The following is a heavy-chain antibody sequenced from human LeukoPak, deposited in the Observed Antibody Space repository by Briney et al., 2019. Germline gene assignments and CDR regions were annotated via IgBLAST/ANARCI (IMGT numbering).Heavy chain of an antibody. D-gene: IGHD3-3*01. CDR1: GGSITSYY. CDR3: ARAGYDFWSGYNRAFDY. CDR2: IYTSGST. J-gene: IGHJ4*02. V-gene: IGHV4-4*07. Sequence: SETLSLTCTVSGGSITSYYWSWIRQPAGKGLEWIGRIYTSGSTNYNPSLKSRVTISVDTSKNQFSLKLSSVTAADTAVYYCARAGYDFWSGYNRAFDYWGQGTLVTVSS.